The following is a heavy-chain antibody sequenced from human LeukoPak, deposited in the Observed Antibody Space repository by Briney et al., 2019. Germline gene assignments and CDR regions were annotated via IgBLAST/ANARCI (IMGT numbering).Heavy chain of an antibody. V-gene: IGHV3-7*01. CDR1: GFTFSSNW. Sequence: PGGSLRLSCAASGFTFSSNWMSWVRQAPGKGLEWVANINQDGSGKYYVDSVKGRFTISRDNAKNSLYLQMHSLRAEDTAVYYCAKNGEEFDYWGQGTLVTVSS. J-gene: IGHJ4*02. D-gene: IGHD4-17*01. CDR3: AKNGEEFDY. CDR2: INQDGSGK.